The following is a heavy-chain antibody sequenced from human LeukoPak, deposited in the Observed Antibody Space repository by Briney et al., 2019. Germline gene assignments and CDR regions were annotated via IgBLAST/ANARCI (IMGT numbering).Heavy chain of an antibody. J-gene: IGHJ4*02. CDR1: GGSISSSSYY. D-gene: IGHD3-9*01. V-gene: IGHV4-39*07. CDR2: INHIGNT. CDR3: ARSRTYNTILTGYSHRPSLDY. Sequence: PSETLSLTCTVSGGSISSSSYYWGWIRQPPGKGLEWIGEINHIGNTKYNPSLKSRVTVSVDTSKNQFSLNLNSVTAADTAVYYCARSRTYNTILTGYSHRPSLDYWGQGTLVTVSS.